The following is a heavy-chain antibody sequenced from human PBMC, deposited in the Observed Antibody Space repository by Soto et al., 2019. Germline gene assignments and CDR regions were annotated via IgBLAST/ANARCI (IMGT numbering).Heavy chain of an antibody. Sequence: GGSLRLSCSASGFTFSSYAMHWVRQAPGKGLEYVSGVRGNGDPPFYADSVKGRFTFSRDNSKNTLYLQMGSLSADDTAVYYCVKSRGGDNFDFFDWGQGALVTVSS. CDR3: VKSRGGDNFDFFD. CDR2: VRGNGDPP. V-gene: IGHV3-64D*06. D-gene: IGHD2-21*01. CDR1: GFTFSSYA. J-gene: IGHJ4*02.